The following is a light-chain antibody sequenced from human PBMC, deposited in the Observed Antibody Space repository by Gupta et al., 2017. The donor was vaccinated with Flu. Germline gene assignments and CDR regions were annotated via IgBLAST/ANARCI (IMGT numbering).Light chain of an antibody. Sequence: ISCRSSQSLVHSNGNTYLTWFQQRPGQSPRRLIYRVSNRDSGVPDRFSGSGSGTDLTLKISRVEAEDVGVYYCMQGTHWPTFGQGTKVEIK. J-gene: IGKJ1*01. CDR2: RVS. V-gene: IGKV2-30*02. CDR1: QSLVHSNGNTY. CDR3: MQGTHWPT.